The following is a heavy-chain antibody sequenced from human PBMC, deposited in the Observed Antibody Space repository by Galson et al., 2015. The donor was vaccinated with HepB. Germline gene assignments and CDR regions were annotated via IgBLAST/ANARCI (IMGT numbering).Heavy chain of an antibody. Sequence: SLRLSCAASGFPFSSYFMHWVRQAPGKGLDWVAVISWDGSEKNYADSVKGRFTISRDNSQNTLFLQMNSLRPDDTAVYYCAREEPRIAAAHFESWGQGTLVTVSS. D-gene: IGHD6-13*01. CDR3: AREEPRIAAAHFES. J-gene: IGHJ4*02. CDR2: ISWDGSEK. V-gene: IGHV3-30-3*01. CDR1: GFPFSSYF.